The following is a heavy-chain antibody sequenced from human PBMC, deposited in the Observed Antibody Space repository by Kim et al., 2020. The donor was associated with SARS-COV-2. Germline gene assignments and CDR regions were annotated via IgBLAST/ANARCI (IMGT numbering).Heavy chain of an antibody. J-gene: IGHJ4*02. V-gene: IGHV5-51*01. D-gene: IGHD5-12*01. CDR3: ARGAGVISRYNGYAPR. Sequence: GESLKISCKGSGYSFTSYWIGWVRQMPGKGLEWMGIIYPGDSDTRYSPSFQGQVTISADKSNSTAYLQWSSLKASDTAMYYCARGAGVISRYNGYAPRWGQGTLVTVSS. CDR1: GYSFTSYW. CDR2: IYPGDSDT.